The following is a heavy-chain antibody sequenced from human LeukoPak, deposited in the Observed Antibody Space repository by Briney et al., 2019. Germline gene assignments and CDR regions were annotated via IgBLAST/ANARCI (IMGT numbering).Heavy chain of an antibody. Sequence: SETLSLTCTVSGDSITAYYWSWIRQSPGKGLEWIAYIYYSASTNYNPSLKSRVTISVDTSKNQFSLKLSSVTAADTAVYYCARGRIWFGELLSRVYFDYWGQGTLVTVSS. V-gene: IGHV4-59*12. CDR2: IYYSAST. D-gene: IGHD3-10*01. CDR1: GDSITAYY. CDR3: ARGRIWFGELLSRVYFDY. J-gene: IGHJ4*02.